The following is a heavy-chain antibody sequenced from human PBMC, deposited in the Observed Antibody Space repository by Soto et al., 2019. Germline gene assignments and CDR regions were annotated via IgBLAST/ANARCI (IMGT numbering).Heavy chain of an antibody. D-gene: IGHD3-9*01. Sequence: TLSLTCAVSVGSISSGGYYWIWIRHHPGKGLEWIGYIYYSGSTYYNPSLKSRVTISVDTSKNQFSLKLSSVTAADTAVYYCARTPYYDILTGYYDYWGQGTLVTVSS. CDR1: VGSISSGGYY. CDR3: ARTPYYDILTGYYDY. CDR2: IYYSGST. V-gene: IGHV4-31*11. J-gene: IGHJ4*02.